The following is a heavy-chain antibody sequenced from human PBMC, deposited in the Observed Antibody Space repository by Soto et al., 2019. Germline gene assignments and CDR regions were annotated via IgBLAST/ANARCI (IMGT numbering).Heavy chain of an antibody. CDR3: ARAKEMATIPNFFDY. J-gene: IGHJ4*02. D-gene: IGHD5-12*01. V-gene: IGHV1-69*13. CDR2: IIPIFGTA. CDR1: GGTFSSYA. Sequence: SGKVSCKASGGTFSSYAISWVRQAPGQGLEWMGGIIPIFGTANYAQKFQGRVTITADESTSTAYMELSSLRSEDTAVYYCARAKEMATIPNFFDYWGQGTLVTVSS.